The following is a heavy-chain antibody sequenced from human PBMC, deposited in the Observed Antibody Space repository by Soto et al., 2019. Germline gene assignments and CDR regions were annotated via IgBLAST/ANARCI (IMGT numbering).Heavy chain of an antibody. CDR2: ISYDGSNK. V-gene: IGHV3-30*18. D-gene: IGHD4-17*01. CDR1: GFTFSSYG. Sequence: SEGSLRLSCAASGFTFSSYGMHWVRQAPGKGLEWVAVISYDGSNKYYADSVKGRFTISRDNSKNTLYLQMNSLRAEDTAVYYCAKEWLYGDYVPSHFDYWGQGTLVTVS. J-gene: IGHJ4*02. CDR3: AKEWLYGDYVPSHFDY.